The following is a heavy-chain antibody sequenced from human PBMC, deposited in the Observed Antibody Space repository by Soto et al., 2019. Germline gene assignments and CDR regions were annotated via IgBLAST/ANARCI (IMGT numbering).Heavy chain of an antibody. J-gene: IGHJ4*02. CDR1: GGSIGSGTSY. CDR3: ASIPRRGYSYGIDY. V-gene: IGHV4-31*03. Sequence: QVQLQESGPGLVKPSQTLSLTCNVSGGSIGSGTSYWTWIRQHPGEGLEWIGHIYFTGATYSNPSLRSRLTMSVDTSKNQFSLKLTSVTAADTATYYCASIPRRGYSYGIDYWGQGTRVTVSS. CDR2: IYFTGAT. D-gene: IGHD2-21*02.